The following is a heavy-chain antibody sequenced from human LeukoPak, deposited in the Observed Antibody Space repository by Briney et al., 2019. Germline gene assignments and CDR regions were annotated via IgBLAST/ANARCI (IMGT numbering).Heavy chain of an antibody. J-gene: IGHJ5*02. CDR1: GYIFTSYY. Sequence: ASVKASCKASGYIFTSYYMHWVRQAPGQGLEWMGWINPNSGGTNYAQKFQGRVTMTRDTSISTAYMELSRLRSDDTAAYYCARPWLNYDFWSGLPRYNWFDPWGQGTLVTVSS. CDR2: INPNSGGT. D-gene: IGHD3-3*01. V-gene: IGHV1-2*02. CDR3: ARPWLNYDFWSGLPRYNWFDP.